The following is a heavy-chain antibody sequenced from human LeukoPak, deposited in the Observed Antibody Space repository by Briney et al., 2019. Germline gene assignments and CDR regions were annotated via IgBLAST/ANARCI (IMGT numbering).Heavy chain of an antibody. Sequence: GGSLRLSCGASGFTFSGYSMKWVPQAPGKGLECVSPTRSGSSFIFCAHSEKDRFTVSSDNSKNSLYLHMNSLRAEDTAVYYCARDQGGERWFDPWGQGTLVTVSS. J-gene: IGHJ5*02. V-gene: IGHV3-21*01. CDR2: TRSGSSFI. CDR3: ARDQGGERWFDP. CDR1: GFTFSGYS. D-gene: IGHD1-26*01.